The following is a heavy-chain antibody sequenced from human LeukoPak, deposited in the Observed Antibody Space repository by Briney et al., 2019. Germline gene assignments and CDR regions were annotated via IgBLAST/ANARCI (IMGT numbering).Heavy chain of an antibody. D-gene: IGHD3-3*01. CDR3: VKDPSSPLQFFF. J-gene: IGHJ4*02. Sequence: GGSLRLSCAASGFTFTSYAMSWVRQAPAKGLEWVSAIGGGGVSTYYADSVEGRFTISRDNSRNTLFLQMNNLRPEDTATYYCVKDPSSPLQFFFWGQGTLVTVSS. V-gene: IGHV3-23*01. CDR2: IGGGGVST. CDR1: GFTFTSYA.